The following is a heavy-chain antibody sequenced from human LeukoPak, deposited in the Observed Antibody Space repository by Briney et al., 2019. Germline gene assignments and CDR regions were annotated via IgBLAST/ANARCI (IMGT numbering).Heavy chain of an antibody. CDR2: ISKNGDSS. D-gene: IGHD3-10*01. CDR1: GFNFNNYG. Sequence: GGSLSLSCAASGFNFNNYGMHWVRQAPGKGLEYVSAISKNGDSSYYANSVKGRFTISKDNSKNTLYLQMGSLKVDDMAVYYGARGNYLDPIGCVDYWGQGTLVTVSS. CDR3: ARGNYLDPIGCVDY. J-gene: IGHJ4*02. V-gene: IGHV3-64*01.